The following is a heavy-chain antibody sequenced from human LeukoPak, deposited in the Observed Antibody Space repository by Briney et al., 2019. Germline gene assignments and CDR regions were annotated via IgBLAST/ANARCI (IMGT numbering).Heavy chain of an antibody. J-gene: IGHJ4*02. CDR1: GGSFSGFY. V-gene: IGHV4-34*01. CDR3: ARLGATWDY. D-gene: IGHD1-26*01. CDR2: INHSGRT. Sequence: SETLSLTCTVYGGSFSGFYWSWIRQPPGKGLEWIGEINHSGRTNYNSSLLSRVTISVDTSKNQFSLKLSSVTAADTAMYYCARLGATWDYWGQGTLVTVSS.